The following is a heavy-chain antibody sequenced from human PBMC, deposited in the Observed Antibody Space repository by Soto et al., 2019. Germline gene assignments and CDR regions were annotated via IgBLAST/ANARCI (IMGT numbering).Heavy chain of an antibody. D-gene: IGHD1-26*01. CDR2: ISYDGSNK. Sequence: PGGSLRLSCAACGFTFSSYGMHWVRQAPGKGLEWVAVISYDGSNKYYADSVKGRFTISRDNSKNTLYLKMNSLRAEDTAVYYCAKEGWELLRNYYGMDVWGQGTTVTVSS. CDR3: AKEGWELLRNYYGMDV. CDR1: GFTFSSYG. V-gene: IGHV3-30*18. J-gene: IGHJ6*02.